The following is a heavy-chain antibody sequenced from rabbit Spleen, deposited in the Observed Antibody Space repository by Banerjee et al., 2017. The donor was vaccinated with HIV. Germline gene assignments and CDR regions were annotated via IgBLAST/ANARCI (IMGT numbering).Heavy chain of an antibody. CDR3: ARNYVNVFDP. J-gene: IGHJ2*01. CDR2: IDTSDGDT. CDR1: GFSFSSNW. V-gene: IGHV1S45*01. Sequence: LEGSGGGLVKPGGTLTLTCTVSGFSFSSNWICWVRQAPGKGLEWIACIDTSDGDTDYANWPKGRFTISKASSTTVTLQMTSLTAADTATYFCARNYVNVFDPWGPGTLVTVS. D-gene: IGHD1-1*01.